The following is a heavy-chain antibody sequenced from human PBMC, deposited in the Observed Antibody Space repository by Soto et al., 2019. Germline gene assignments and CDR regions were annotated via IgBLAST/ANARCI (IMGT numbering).Heavy chain of an antibody. CDR1: GASISSGDDY. D-gene: IGHD3-9*01. V-gene: IGHV4-30-4*01. J-gene: IGHJ5*02. Sequence: SETLSLTCTVSGASISSGDDYWSWIRQPPGKGLEWIGYTHYSGSVNYNPSLKSRVTISADASRSHVALILKSVAAADTAVYYCGRHGNYDIGWFDPWGQGILVTVSS. CDR2: THYSGSV. CDR3: GRHGNYDIGWFDP.